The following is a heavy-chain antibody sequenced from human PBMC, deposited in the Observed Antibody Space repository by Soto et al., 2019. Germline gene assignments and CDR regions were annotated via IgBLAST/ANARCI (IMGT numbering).Heavy chain of an antibody. CDR3: AKARCTSNTCYVPDH. Sequence: GGSLRLACAASGFTFSGHTMSWVRQAPGKGLEWVSAISGSGGSPSYADSVQGRFTISRDNPKNTLYLQMSSLRVEDTAIYYCAKARCTSNTCYVPDHWGQGTLVNVSS. CDR1: GFTFSGHT. D-gene: IGHD2-15*01. J-gene: IGHJ5*02. CDR2: ISGSGGSP. V-gene: IGHV3-23*01.